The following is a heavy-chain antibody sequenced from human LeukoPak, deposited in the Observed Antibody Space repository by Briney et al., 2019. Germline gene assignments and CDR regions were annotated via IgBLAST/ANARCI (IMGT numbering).Heavy chain of an antibody. CDR2: IRGDGDNT. J-gene: IGHJ5*02. CDR3: AKGVRSGTYYNCFDP. V-gene: IGHV3-43*02. Sequence: GGSLRLSCVASGFTLDDYALHWVRQAPGKGLEWISLIRGDGDNTYYADSVKGRFTISRDNSKNSLYLQMSSLRAEDTAFYYCAKGVRSGTYYNCFDPWGQGTLVTVSS. D-gene: IGHD1-26*01. CDR1: GFTLDDYA.